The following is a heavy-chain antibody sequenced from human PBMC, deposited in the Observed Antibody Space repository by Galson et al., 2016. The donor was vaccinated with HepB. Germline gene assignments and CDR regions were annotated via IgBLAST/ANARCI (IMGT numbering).Heavy chain of an antibody. CDR2: INPNSGGT. V-gene: IGHV1-2*02. J-gene: IGHJ4*02. D-gene: IGHD3-22*01. Sequence: SVKVSCKASGYTFTGHNIHWVRQAAGHGLEWMGWINPNSGGTIYAQSFQGRVTMTRDTSISTASMELSRLRSDDTAVYYGARGPLGYYYDRSGPLDFWGQGTLVTVSS. CDR3: ARGPLGYYYDRSGPLDF. CDR1: GYTFTGHN.